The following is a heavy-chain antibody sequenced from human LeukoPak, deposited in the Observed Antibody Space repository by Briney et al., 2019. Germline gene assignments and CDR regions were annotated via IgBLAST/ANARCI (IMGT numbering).Heavy chain of an antibody. CDR3: ASNPLSYYGSGSSDY. CDR2: IXSSSSYI. Sequence: LRLSCAASXXTXXSXSMNWXRXAPGKGLXWVXXIXSSSSYIYYADSVKGRFTISRDNAKNSLYLQMNSLRAEDTAVYYCASNPLSYYGSGSSDYWGQGTLVTVSS. J-gene: IGHJ4*02. CDR1: XXTXXSXS. D-gene: IGHD3-10*01. V-gene: IGHV3-21*01.